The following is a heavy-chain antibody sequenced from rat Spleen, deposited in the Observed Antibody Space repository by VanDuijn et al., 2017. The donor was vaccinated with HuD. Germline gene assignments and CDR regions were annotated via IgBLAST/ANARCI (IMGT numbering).Heavy chain of an antibody. V-gene: IGHV5-27*01. J-gene: IGHJ2*01. Sequence: EVQLVESGGGLVQPGRSLKLSCAASGFTFSNYYMAWVRQAPTKGLVWVAYISAGGDNTYYRDSVKGRFTISRDNAKSTLYLQLDSLRSEDTATYYCTTDTFYDGTYYPGGFDYWGQGVMVTVSS. CDR2: ISAGGDNT. CDR3: TTDTFYDGTYYPGGFDY. CDR1: GFTFSNYY. D-gene: IGHD1-12*02.